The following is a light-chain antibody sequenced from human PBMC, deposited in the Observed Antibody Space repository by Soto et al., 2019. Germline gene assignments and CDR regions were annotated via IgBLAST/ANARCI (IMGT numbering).Light chain of an antibody. V-gene: IGKV3-15*01. CDR1: QSVSSN. CDR2: GAS. J-gene: IGKJ1*01. Sequence: EIVVTQSPATLSVSPGERATLSCRASQSVSSNLAWYQQKPGQAPRLLINGASTRATGIPARFSGSASGTEFSLTISSLQSEDFAVYYCQQYSDWPPTFGQGTKVDIK. CDR3: QQYSDWPPT.